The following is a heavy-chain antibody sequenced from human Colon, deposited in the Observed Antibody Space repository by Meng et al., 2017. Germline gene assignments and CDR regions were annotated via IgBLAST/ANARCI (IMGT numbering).Heavy chain of an antibody. CDR2: ITKSGSAM. Sequence: GESLKISCAASGFTFSNSYMSWVRQAPGKGLEWVSYITKSGSAMYYADFVKSRFTISRDNAKNSLYLEMNSLRAEDTAVYYCARGHTWLQWGQGSLVTVSS. CDR1: GFTFSNSY. D-gene: IGHD5-12*01. J-gene: IGHJ4*02. V-gene: IGHV3-11*01. CDR3: ARGHTWLQ.